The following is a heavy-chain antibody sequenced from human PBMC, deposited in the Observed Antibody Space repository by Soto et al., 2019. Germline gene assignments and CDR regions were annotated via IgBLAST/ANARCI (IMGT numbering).Heavy chain of an antibody. CDR1: GGSVSSGSYY. Sequence: SETLSLTCTVSGGSVSSGSYYWSWIRQPPGKGLEWIGYIYYSGSTNYNPSLKSRVTISVDTSKNQFSLKLSSVTAADTVVYYCARDGRKTSNYYYYGMDVWGQGTTVTVSS. D-gene: IGHD2-2*01. CDR2: IYYSGST. V-gene: IGHV4-61*01. J-gene: IGHJ6*02. CDR3: ARDGRKTSNYYYYGMDV.